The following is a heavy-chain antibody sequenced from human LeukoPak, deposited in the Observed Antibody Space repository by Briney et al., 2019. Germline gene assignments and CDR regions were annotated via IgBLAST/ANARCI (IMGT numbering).Heavy chain of an antibody. Sequence: GGSLRLFCAASGFTFSSYWMHWVRQAPGKGLVWVSRINSDGSSTSYADSVKGRFTISSDNAKNTLYLQMNSLRAEGTAVYYWARGGYNLAFAFDYWGQGTLVTVSS. V-gene: IGHV3-74*01. CDR2: INSDGSST. CDR1: GFTFSSYW. D-gene: IGHD5-24*01. CDR3: ARGGYNLAFAFDY. J-gene: IGHJ4*02.